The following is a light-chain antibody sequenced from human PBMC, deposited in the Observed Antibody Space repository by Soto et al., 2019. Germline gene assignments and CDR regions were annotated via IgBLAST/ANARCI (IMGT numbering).Light chain of an antibody. Sequence: QSVLTQPPSASGTPGQRVTISCPGSSSNIGSNTVNWYQQLPGTAPKLLIYSNNQRPPGVPDRFSGSKSGTSASLAISGLQSEDEADYYCAAWDDSPNGPCYVSGNGSKVTVL. CDR1: SSNIGSNT. V-gene: IGLV1-44*01. CDR2: SNN. CDR3: AAWDDSPNGPCYV. J-gene: IGLJ1*01.